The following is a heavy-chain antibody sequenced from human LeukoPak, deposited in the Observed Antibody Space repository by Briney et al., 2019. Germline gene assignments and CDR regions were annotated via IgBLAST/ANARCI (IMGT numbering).Heavy chain of an antibody. J-gene: IGHJ4*02. CDR1: GYTFTSNG. CDR3: AREDDFWSGYYRFDY. D-gene: IGHD3-3*01. Sequence: AAVKVSCKASGYTFTSNGISWVRHPPAQGLEWMGWTSTYNGNTDYAQTLQGRVTMTTDKSTSTAYMELRSLRSDDTAVYYCAREDDFWSGYYRFDYWGQGTRVTVSA. V-gene: IGHV1-18*01. CDR2: TSTYNGNT.